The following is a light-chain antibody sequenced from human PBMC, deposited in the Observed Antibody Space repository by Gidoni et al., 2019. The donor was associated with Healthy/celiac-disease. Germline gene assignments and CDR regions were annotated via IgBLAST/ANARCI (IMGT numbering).Light chain of an antibody. CDR2: AA. Sequence: DIQMTQSPSSVSASVGDRVTITCRASQGISSWLAWYQQKPGKAPKLLIYAASRFSGSGSGTDFTHTITSLQPEDFATYYCQQANSFPLTFGGGTKVEIK. J-gene: IGKJ4*01. CDR1: QGISSW. CDR3: QQANSFPLT. V-gene: IGKV1-12*01.